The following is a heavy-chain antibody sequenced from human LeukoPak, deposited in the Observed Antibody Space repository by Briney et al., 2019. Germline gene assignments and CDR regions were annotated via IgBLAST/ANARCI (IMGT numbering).Heavy chain of an antibody. J-gene: IGHJ4*02. CDR2: ISYSSTYT. CDR3: ARIPANSYYFDY. CDR1: GFTFSDYY. Sequence: GGSLRLSCAASGFTFSDYYMAWIRQPPGKGLEWISYISYSSTYTNYADSVKGRFTISRDDARNPVFLQMNSLRAEDTAVYYCARIPANSYYFDYWGPGSLVTVSS. V-gene: IGHV3-11*03.